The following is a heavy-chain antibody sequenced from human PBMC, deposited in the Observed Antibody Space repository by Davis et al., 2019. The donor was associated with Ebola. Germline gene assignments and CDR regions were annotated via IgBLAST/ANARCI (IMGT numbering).Heavy chain of an antibody. Sequence: GESLKISCAASGFTFSSYGMHWVRQAPGKGLEWVSVISYDGNYKYYADSVKGRFTISRDNSMNTLHLQMNSLRAEDTAVYYCARRILSPSRGGMDVWGRGTTVIVSS. CDR2: ISYDGNYK. D-gene: IGHD2/OR15-2a*01. CDR1: GFTFSSYG. J-gene: IGHJ6*02. CDR3: ARRILSPSRGGMDV. V-gene: IGHV3-30*03.